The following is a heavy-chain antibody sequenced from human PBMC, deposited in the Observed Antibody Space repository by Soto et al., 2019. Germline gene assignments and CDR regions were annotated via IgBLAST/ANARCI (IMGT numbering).Heavy chain of an antibody. V-gene: IGHV6-1*01. Sequence: PSQTLSLTCAITGDSVSSNSAGWSWVRQSPSRGLEWLGRTYYRSKWYYEYAVTVRGRITINPDTSKNQYSLQLNSVTPEDTAVYFCARGEQYSGRIFDYWGQGTLVTVSS. CDR1: GDSVSSNSAG. CDR2: TYYRSKWYY. CDR3: ARGEQYSGRIFDY. J-gene: IGHJ4*01. D-gene: IGHD1-26*01.